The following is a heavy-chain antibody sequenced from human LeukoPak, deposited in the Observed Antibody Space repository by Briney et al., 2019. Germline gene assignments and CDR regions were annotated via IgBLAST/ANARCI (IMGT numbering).Heavy chain of an antibody. V-gene: IGHV3-33*01. CDR3: ARDGEGGYNHGDY. J-gene: IGHJ4*02. CDR2: IWYDGSNK. Sequence: PGGSLRLSGAASGFTFSSYGMHWVRQAPGKGLEWVAVIWYDGSNKYYADSVKGRFTISRDNSKNTLYLQMNSLRAEDTAVYCCARDGEGGYNHGDYWGQGTLVTVSS. CDR1: GFTFSSYG. D-gene: IGHD5-24*01.